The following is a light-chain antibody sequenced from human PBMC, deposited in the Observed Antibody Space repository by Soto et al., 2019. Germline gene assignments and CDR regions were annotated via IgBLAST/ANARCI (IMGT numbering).Light chain of an antibody. V-gene: IGKV3-20*01. CDR3: QQYGSSGT. CDR1: QSFRGL. J-gene: IGKJ1*01. CDR2: DAY. Sequence: VLTQSPVTLSLSPGERATLSCRASQSFRGLLAWYQQKPGQAPRLLIYDAYNRATGIPPRFSGSGSGTDFTLTISRLEPEDFAVYYCQQYGSSGTFGQGTKVDIK.